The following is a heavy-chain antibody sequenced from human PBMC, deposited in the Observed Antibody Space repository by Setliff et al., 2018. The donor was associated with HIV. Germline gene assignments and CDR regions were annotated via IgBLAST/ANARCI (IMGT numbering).Heavy chain of an antibody. CDR1: SGYMSGHF. CDR2: IYLGETT. V-gene: IGHV4-59*11. CDR3: ARDHPGIAY. Sequence: PSETLSLTCTVSSGYMSGHFWTWIRQTPGEGLEWIGNIYLGETTNYNPSLKSRATISLDTSKRQFSLHLTSVTAADTAMYYCARDHPGIAYWGQGTMVTVSS. J-gene: IGHJ4*02.